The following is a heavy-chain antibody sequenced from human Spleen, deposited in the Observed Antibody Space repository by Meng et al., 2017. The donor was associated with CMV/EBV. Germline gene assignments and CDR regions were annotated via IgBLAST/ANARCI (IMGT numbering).Heavy chain of an antibody. CDR1: GGSISSYF. CDR2: ISYSGST. D-gene: IGHD6-6*01. J-gene: IGHJ4*02. Sequence: LSLTCTVSGGSISSYFWSWIRQPPGKGLEWIGYISYSGSTIYNPSLKSRVTIAIDTSKNQFSLKVSSVTAADTAEYYCARGAGRFDYWGQGTLVTVSS. V-gene: IGHV4-59*01. CDR3: ARGAGRFDY.